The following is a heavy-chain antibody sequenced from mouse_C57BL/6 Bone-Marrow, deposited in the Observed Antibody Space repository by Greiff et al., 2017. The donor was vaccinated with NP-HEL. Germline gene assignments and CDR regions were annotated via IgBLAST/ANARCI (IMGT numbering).Heavy chain of an antibody. CDR1: GYTFTDYE. Sequence: VQLQQSGAELVRPGASVTLSCKASGYTFTDYEMHWVKQTPVHGLEWIGAIDPETGGTAYNQKFKGKAILTADKSSSTAYMELRSLTSEDSAVYYCTRWGITTVVATEGFAYWGQGTLVTVSA. V-gene: IGHV1-15*01. D-gene: IGHD1-1*01. CDR3: TRWGITTVVATEGFAY. CDR2: IDPETGGT. J-gene: IGHJ3*01.